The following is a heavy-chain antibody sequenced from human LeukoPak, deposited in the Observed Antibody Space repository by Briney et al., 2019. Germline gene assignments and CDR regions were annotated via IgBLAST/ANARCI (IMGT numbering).Heavy chain of an antibody. Sequence: SVKVSCKASGFTFTSSAMQWVRQARGQRLKWIGWIVVGSGNTNYAQKFQERVTITRDMSTSTAYMELSSLRSEDTAVYYCAAFLGSGYYYVSDAFDIWGQGTMVTVSS. V-gene: IGHV1-58*02. CDR3: AAFLGSGYYYVSDAFDI. J-gene: IGHJ3*02. CDR1: GFTFTSSA. CDR2: IVVGSGNT. D-gene: IGHD3-22*01.